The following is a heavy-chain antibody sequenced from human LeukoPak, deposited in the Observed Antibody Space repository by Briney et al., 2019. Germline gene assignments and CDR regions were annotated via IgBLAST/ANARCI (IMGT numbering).Heavy chain of an antibody. D-gene: IGHD4-23*01. V-gene: IGHV3-11*04. J-gene: IGHJ4*02. Sequence: GGSLRLSCAASGFTFSDYYMGWIRQAPGKGLEWVSSISRGGNSIYYADSVRGRFTISRDNAKNSLSLQMNSLRAEDTAVYYCARFFGGNSCFDYWGQGTLVTVSS. CDR1: GFTFSDYY. CDR3: ARFFGGNSCFDY. CDR2: ISRGGNSI.